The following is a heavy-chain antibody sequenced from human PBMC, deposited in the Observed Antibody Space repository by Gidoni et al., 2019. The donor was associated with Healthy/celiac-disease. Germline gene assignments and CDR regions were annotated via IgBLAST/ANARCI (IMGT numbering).Heavy chain of an antibody. CDR3: ARGDYVWGSYRPVDY. D-gene: IGHD3-16*02. CDR1: GYTFPSHY. V-gene: IGHV1-46*01. J-gene: IGHJ4*02. Sequence: QVQLVQPGAEVKKSGASVKVSCKASGYTFPSHYMHWVPQAPGQGLEWMGMINPSGGSTTYAQKFQGRVTMTRDTSTTTVYMELSSLRSEDSAVYYCARGDYVWGSYRPVDYWGQGTLVTVSS. CDR2: INPSGGST.